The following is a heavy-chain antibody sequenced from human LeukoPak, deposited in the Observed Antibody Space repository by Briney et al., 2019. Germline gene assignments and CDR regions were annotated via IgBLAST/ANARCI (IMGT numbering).Heavy chain of an antibody. Sequence: SETLSLTCTVSGGSISSSSYYWGWIRQPPGKGLEWIGSIYYSGSTYYNPSLKSRVTISVDTSKNQFSLKLSSVTAADTAVYYCAIGVGAYDAFDIWGQGTMVTVSS. CDR2: IYYSGST. J-gene: IGHJ3*02. CDR1: GGSISSSSYY. D-gene: IGHD1-26*01. V-gene: IGHV4-39*07. CDR3: AIGVGAYDAFDI.